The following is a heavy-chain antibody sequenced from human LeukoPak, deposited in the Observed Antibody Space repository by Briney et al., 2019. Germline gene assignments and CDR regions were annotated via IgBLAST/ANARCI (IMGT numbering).Heavy chain of an antibody. CDR2: INGDGRST. CDR3: AKDRRAGSYDY. Sequence: PGGSLRLSCAASGFTFSNYWMHWVRQAPGKGLVWVSRINGDGRSTTYADSVKGRFTISRDNSKNTLYLQMNSLRAEDTAVYYCAKDRRAGSYDYWGQGTLVTVSS. V-gene: IGHV3-74*01. D-gene: IGHD3-10*01. J-gene: IGHJ4*02. CDR1: GFTFSNYW.